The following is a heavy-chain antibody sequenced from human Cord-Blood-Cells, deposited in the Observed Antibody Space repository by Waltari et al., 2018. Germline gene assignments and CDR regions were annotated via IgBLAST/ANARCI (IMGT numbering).Heavy chain of an antibody. D-gene: IGHD6-6*01. CDR3: AREVEYSSSYYFDY. Sequence: EVQLVESGGGLIPPGGSLRLSCAASGFTVSSNYMSWVRQAPGKGLGWVSVIYGGGSTYYDDSVKGRFTISRDKSKNTLYLQMNSLRAEDTAVYYCAREVEYSSSYYFDYWGQGTLVTVSS. V-gene: IGHV3-53*01. J-gene: IGHJ4*02. CDR1: GFTVSSNY. CDR2: IYGGGST.